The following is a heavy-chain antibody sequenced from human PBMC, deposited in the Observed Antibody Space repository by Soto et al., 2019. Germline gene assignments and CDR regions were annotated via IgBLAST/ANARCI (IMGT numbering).Heavy chain of an antibody. V-gene: IGHV3-30-3*01. J-gene: IGHJ6*02. CDR1: GFTFSSYA. Sequence: GGSLRLSCAASGFTFSSYAMHWVRQAPGKGLEWVAVISYDGSNKYYADSVKGRFTISRDNSKNTLYLQMNSLRAEDTAVYYCASGYGDYAQFGYYGMDVWGQGTTVTVSS. CDR2: ISYDGSNK. D-gene: IGHD4-17*01. CDR3: ASGYGDYAQFGYYGMDV.